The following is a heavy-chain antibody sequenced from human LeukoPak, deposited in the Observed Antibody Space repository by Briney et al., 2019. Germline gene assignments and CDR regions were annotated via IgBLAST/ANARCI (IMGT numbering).Heavy chain of an antibody. CDR3: ARQYYDSSGYYPYFDY. CDR1: GYSFSRYW. J-gene: IGHJ4*02. D-gene: IGHD3-22*01. CDR2: IYPGDSDT. V-gene: IGHV5-51*01. Sequence: GESLKISCKGSGYSFSRYWIVWVRQMPGKGLEWMGIIYPGDSDTRNSPSFQGQVTISVDKSISTAYLQWSSLKASDTAMYYCARQYYDSSGYYPYFDYWGQGTLVTVSS.